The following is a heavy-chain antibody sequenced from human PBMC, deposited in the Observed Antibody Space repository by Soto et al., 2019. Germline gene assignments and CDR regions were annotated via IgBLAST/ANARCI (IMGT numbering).Heavy chain of an antibody. J-gene: IGHJ4*02. Sequence: GGTLRLSCAACAFSFSTSWMHWVRQPPGEGLVWISRINPDGRTINYADSVKGRFTISRDNAKNTLDLQMNILRVDDTAVYFFSTAGNYRFDTWGVGTLVAVSS. CDR1: AFSFSTSW. CDR3: STAGNYRFDT. D-gene: IGHD1-1*01. CDR2: INPDGRTI. V-gene: IGHV3-74*01.